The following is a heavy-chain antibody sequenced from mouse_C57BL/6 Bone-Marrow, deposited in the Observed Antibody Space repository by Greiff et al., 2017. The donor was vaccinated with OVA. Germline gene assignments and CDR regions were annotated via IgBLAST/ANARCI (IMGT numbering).Heavy chain of an antibody. CDR3: TRGGDSSGSSYYFDY. J-gene: IGHJ2*01. V-gene: IGHV1-19*01. Sequence: VQLQQSGPVLVKPGASVKMSCKASGYTFTDYYMNWVKQSHGTSLEWIGVINPYNGGTSYNQKFKGKAILTADKSSSTAYMELRSLTSEDSAVYYCTRGGDSSGSSYYFDYWGQGTTLTVSS. CDR2: INPYNGGT. CDR1: GYTFTDYY. D-gene: IGHD3-2*02.